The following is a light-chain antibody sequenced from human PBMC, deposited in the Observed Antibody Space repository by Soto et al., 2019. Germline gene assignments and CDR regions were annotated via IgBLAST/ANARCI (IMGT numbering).Light chain of an antibody. CDR3: QQSYSTPRR. CDR1: QSISSY. V-gene: IGKV1-39*01. Sequence: DIQMTQSPSSLSASVGDRVTITCRASQSISSYLNWYQQKPGKAPKLLIYAASSLQSGVPSRFSGSGSGTDFTLNISRLQPEDFETYYCQQSYSTPRRFGQGTKVEIK. CDR2: AAS. J-gene: IGKJ1*01.